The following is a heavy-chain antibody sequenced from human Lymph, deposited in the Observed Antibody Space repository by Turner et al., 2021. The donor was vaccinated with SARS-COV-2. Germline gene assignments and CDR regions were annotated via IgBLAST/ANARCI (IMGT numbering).Heavy chain of an antibody. D-gene: IGHD2-2*01. J-gene: IGHJ5*01. V-gene: IGHV3-30*04. Sequence: QVQLVESGGGVVQPVRSLRLSCAASGFTFSSYVMHWVRQAPGKGLEWVAVISYDGSNKYYADAVKGRFTISRDYSKNTLYLQMNSLRAEDTAIYYCARGVPEFDSWGQGTLVTVSS. CDR2: ISYDGSNK. CDR3: ARGVPEFDS. CDR1: GFTFSSYV.